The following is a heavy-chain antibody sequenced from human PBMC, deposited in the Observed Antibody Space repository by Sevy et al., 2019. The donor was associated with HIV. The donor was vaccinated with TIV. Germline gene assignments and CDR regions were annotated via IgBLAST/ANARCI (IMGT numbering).Heavy chain of an antibody. CDR1: GFTFSSYG. CDR2: IRYDGSNK. Sequence: GGSLRLSCAASGFTFSSYGMHWVRQAPGKGLEWVAFIRYDGSNKYYADSVKGRFTISRDNSKNTLYMQMNSLRAEDTADYSRAKKRGNSRSWQNWFDPWGQGTLVTVSS. CDR3: AKKRGNSRSWQNWFDP. J-gene: IGHJ5*02. D-gene: IGHD6-13*01. V-gene: IGHV3-30*02.